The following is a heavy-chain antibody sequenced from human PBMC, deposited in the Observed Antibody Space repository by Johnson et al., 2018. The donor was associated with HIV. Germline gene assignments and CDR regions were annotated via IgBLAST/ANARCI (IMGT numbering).Heavy chain of an antibody. CDR1: GFTFSDHY. J-gene: IGHJ3*02. V-gene: IGHV3-11*01. Sequence: QVQLVESGGGVVRPGGSLRLSCAASGFTFSDHYMTWIRQAPGKGLECISSISSSGRTTYYADSVKGRFTISRDNSKNTLYLQMNSLRAEDTALYYCARDWNEYSGSDGAFDIWGQGTMVTVSS. CDR2: ISSSGRTT. D-gene: IGHD6-6*01. CDR3: ARDWNEYSGSDGAFDI.